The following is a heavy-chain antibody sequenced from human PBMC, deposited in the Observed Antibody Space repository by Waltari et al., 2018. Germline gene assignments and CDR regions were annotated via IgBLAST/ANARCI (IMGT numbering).Heavy chain of an antibody. CDR1: GGSISSGGYS. J-gene: IGHJ6*04. CDR2: IYTSGSP. V-gene: IGHV4-30-2*01. Sequence: QLQLQESGSGLVKPSQTLSLTCAVSGGSISSGGYSWSCIRQPPGKGLEWIGYIYTSGSPYYNPALKSRVTISVDRSKNQFALKLSSVTAADTAVYYWARVYGSGILDVWGKGTTVTVSS. D-gene: IGHD3-10*01. CDR3: ARVYGSGILDV.